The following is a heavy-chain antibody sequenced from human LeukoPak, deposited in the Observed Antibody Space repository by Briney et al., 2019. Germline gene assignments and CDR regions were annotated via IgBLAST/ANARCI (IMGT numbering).Heavy chain of an antibody. CDR3: AREAYCGGDCYLDAFDI. D-gene: IGHD2-21*02. CDR2: IYPGDSDT. CDR1: GSIFTSYW. V-gene: IGHV5-51*01. Sequence: GASLQISGKGSGSIFTSYWIGWVRELPGKVLEWMGIIYPGDSDTRYSPSFQGQVTISADKSISTAYLQWSSLKASDTAMYYCAREAYCGGDCYLDAFDIWGQGTMVTVSS. J-gene: IGHJ3*02.